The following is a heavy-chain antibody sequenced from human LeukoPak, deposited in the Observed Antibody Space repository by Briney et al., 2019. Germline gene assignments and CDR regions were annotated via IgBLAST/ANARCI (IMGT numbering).Heavy chain of an antibody. CDR1: GFTFSSYA. Sequence: GRSLRLSCAASGFTFSSYAMHWVRQAPGKGLEWVAVISYDGSNKYYADSVKGRFTISRDNPKNTLYLQMNSLRAEDTAVYYCARFSSSGWYFDYWGQGTLVTVSS. CDR2: ISYDGSNK. V-gene: IGHV3-30*04. J-gene: IGHJ4*02. CDR3: ARFSSSGWYFDY. D-gene: IGHD6-19*01.